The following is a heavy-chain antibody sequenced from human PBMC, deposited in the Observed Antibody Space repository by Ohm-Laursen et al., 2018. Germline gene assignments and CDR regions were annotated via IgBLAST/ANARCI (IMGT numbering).Heavy chain of an antibody. CDR2: LYSGGSA. CDR1: GVTVSTNY. D-gene: IGHD2-8*01. Sequence: SLRLSCAASGVTVSTNYMSWVRQAPGRGLEWVSILYSGGSAYSADSVKGRFTISRDNSKNTLYLQMNSLRAEDTAIYYCATTSLEGVFDYWGQGTLVTVSS. CDR3: ATTSLEGVFDY. J-gene: IGHJ4*02. V-gene: IGHV3-53*01.